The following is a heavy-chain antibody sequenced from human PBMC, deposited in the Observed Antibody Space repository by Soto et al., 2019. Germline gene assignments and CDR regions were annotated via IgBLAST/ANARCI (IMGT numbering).Heavy chain of an antibody. CDR1: RYTFTSYG. V-gene: IGHV1-18*01. D-gene: IGHD6-19*01. CDR2: ISAYNGNT. CDR3: AGGYSSRWYSEDAFDI. J-gene: IGHJ3*02. Sequence: ASVQVSHKASRYTFTSYGISWVRQDPGQGLEWVGWISAYNGNTNYAHKLQGRVTMTTASSTRTAYMELRSLRSDDTAVYYCAGGYSSRWYSEDAFDIWGQGTMVTVSS.